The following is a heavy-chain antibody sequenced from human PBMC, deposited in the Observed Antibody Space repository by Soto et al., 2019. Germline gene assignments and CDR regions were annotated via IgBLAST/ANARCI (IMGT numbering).Heavy chain of an antibody. CDR2: ISSNSDTT. J-gene: IGHJ4*02. Sequence: LVASGGDLVYPGGSLRLSCVASGFRFSDHSMNWVRQAPGKGLQWISYISSNSDTTDYADSVKGRFTVSRDNAKNALFLQMNSLRDDDTATYYCARLPKVSLVTAWGQGARVTVSS. CDR3: ARLPKVSLVTA. V-gene: IGHV3-48*02. CDR1: GFRFSDHS. D-gene: IGHD2-21*02.